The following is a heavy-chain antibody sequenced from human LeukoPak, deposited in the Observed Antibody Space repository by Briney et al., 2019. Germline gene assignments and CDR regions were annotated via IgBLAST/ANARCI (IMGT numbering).Heavy chain of an antibody. CDR3: VIHSSSWYDYFDY. D-gene: IGHD6-13*01. CDR1: GFSFSSYG. CDR2: IRYDGSVT. Sequence: GGSLRLSCAASGFSFSSYGMHWVRQAPGKGLEWVAVIRYDGSVTYYADSVKGRFTISRDNSKNMLNLQMNSLRAEDTAVYYCVIHSSSWYDYFDYWGQGTLVTVSS. V-gene: IGHV3-33*08. J-gene: IGHJ4*02.